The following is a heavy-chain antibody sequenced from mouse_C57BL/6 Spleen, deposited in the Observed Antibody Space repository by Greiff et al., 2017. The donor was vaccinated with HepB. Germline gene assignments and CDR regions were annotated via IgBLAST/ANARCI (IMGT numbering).Heavy chain of an antibody. Sequence: QVHVKQSGPELVKPGASVKISCKASGYAFSSSWMNWVKQRPGKGLEWIGRIYPGDGDTNYNGKFKGKATLTADKSSSTAYMQLSSLTSEDSAVYFCASITTDWYFDVWGTGTTVTVSS. CDR3: ASITTDWYFDV. J-gene: IGHJ1*03. V-gene: IGHV1-82*01. CDR1: GYAFSSSW. D-gene: IGHD1-1*01. CDR2: IYPGDGDT.